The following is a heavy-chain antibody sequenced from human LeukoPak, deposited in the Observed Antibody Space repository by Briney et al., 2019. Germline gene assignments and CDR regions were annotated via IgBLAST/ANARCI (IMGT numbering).Heavy chain of an antibody. V-gene: IGHV4-34*01. CDR3: ARRGQQLDFDY. CDR2: INHSGST. D-gene: IGHD6-13*01. J-gene: IGHJ4*02. Sequence: SETLSLTCAVYGGSFSGYYWSWIRQPPGKGLEWIGEINHSGSTNYNPSLKSRVTISVDTSKNQFSLKLSSVTAADTAVYYWARRGQQLDFDYWGQGTLVTVSS. CDR1: GGSFSGYY.